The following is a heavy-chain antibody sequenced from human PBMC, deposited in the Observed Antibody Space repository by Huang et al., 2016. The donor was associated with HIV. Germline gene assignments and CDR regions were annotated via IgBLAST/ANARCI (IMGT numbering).Heavy chain of an antibody. CDR3: ASGGLNYGAATDY. CDR1: GGTFRRFT. J-gene: IGHJ4*02. D-gene: IGHD2-21*01. Sequence: QVQLMQSGAEVKKPGSSVKVSCKASGGTFRRFTITWVRQAPGQGLEWMGGIIPIFATTNYAQKFQGRITITADESTSTAYIELTSLRSDDTAVYYCASGGLNYGAATDYYGQGTMVTVSS. V-gene: IGHV1-69*01. CDR2: IIPIFATT.